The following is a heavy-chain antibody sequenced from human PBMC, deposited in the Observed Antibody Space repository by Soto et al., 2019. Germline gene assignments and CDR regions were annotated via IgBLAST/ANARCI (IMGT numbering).Heavy chain of an antibody. J-gene: IGHJ5*02. CDR1: GFTFSSYG. V-gene: IGHV3-33*01. CDR2: IWYDGSNK. D-gene: IGHD6-6*01. CDR3: ARDRGIAARRWELLHWFDP. Sequence: PGGSLRLSCAASGFTFSSYGMHWVRQAPGKGLEWVAVIWYDGSNKYYADSVKGRFTISRDNSKNTLYLQMNSLRAEDTAVYYCARDRGIAARRWELLHWFDPWGQGTLVTVSS.